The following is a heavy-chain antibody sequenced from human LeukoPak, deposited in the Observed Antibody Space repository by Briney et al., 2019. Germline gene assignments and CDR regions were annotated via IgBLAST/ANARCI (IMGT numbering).Heavy chain of an antibody. D-gene: IGHD6-13*01. J-gene: IGHJ5*02. CDR2: IYYSGST. CDR3: ARVAAARAGVWFDP. CDR1: GGSISSYY. Sequence: SETLSLTSTVSGGSISSYYWSWIPPPPGKGLEWLGNIYYSGSTNYNTSLKGRVTISVDTSKNQCSLELSSVTAADTAGYYCARVAAARAGVWFDPWGQGTMVTVSS. V-gene: IGHV4-59*01.